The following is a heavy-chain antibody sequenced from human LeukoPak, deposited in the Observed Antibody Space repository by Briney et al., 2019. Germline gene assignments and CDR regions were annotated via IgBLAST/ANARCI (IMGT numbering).Heavy chain of an antibody. CDR3: ARDSGSFHYDMDV. V-gene: IGHV1-46*02. CDR2: NFSHDGST. Sequence: ASVKVSCKTPGYSFNSHHVHWVRQAPGQGLEWMGINFSHDGSTSNTQKFQGRVTMTRDTSTSTVYMELSSLRSEDTAVYYCARDSGSFHYDMDVWGQGTTVIVSS. J-gene: IGHJ6*02. CDR1: GYSFNSHH. D-gene: IGHD3-10*01.